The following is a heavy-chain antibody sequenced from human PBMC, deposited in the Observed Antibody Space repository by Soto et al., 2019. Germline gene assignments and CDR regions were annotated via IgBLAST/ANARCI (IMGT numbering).Heavy chain of an antibody. CDR2: IIPIFGTA. Sequence: SVKVSCKASGGTFSVYAISCVLQSPVQWLEWMGGIIPIFGTANYAQKFQGRVTITADESTSTAYMELSSLRSEDTAVYYCARESNYYYDSSGYTYFDYWGQGTLVTVSS. D-gene: IGHD3-22*01. V-gene: IGHV1-69*13. CDR3: ARESNYYYDSSGYTYFDY. CDR1: GGTFSVYA. J-gene: IGHJ4*02.